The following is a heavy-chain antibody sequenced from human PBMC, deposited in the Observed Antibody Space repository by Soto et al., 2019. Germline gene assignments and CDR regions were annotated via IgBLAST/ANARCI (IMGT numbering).Heavy chain of an antibody. CDR3: PREPMGADSHFDY. J-gene: IGHJ4*02. CDR2: IYHSGST. V-gene: IGHV4-4*02. Sequence: SETLSLTCAVSGGSISSSNWWSWVRQPPGKGLEWIGEIYHSGSTNYNPSLKSRVTISVDKSKNQFSLKLSSVTAADTAVYYCPREPMGADSHFDYWGQGTLVTVSS. D-gene: IGHD1-26*01. CDR1: GGSISSSNW.